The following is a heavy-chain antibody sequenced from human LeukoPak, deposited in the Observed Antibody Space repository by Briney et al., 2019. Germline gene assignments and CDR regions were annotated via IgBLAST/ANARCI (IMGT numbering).Heavy chain of an antibody. J-gene: IGHJ3*02. CDR2: IYYSGST. CDR1: GGSISSGDYY. Sequence: SETLSLTCTVSGGSISSGDYYWSWIRQPPGKGLEWIGYIYYSGSTYYNPSLKSRVTISVDTSKNQFSLKLSSVTAADTAVYYCAREITMIVVANMSHAFDIWGQGTMVTVSS. CDR3: AREITMIVVANMSHAFDI. D-gene: IGHD3-22*01. V-gene: IGHV4-30-4*08.